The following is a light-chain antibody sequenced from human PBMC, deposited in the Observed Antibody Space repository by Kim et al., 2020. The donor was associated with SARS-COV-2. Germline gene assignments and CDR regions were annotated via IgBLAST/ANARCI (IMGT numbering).Light chain of an antibody. CDR1: SSDIGAYNY. J-gene: IGLJ1*01. CDR3: SSYTTSLTRV. V-gene: IGLV2-14*03. Sequence: GQSITISGPGTSSDIGAYNYVSWYQQPPGKAPKLIIYDVTYRPSGVSSRFSGSKSYNTASLTIFGLQLEDEADYYCSSYTTSLTRVFGTGTKVTVL. CDR2: DVT.